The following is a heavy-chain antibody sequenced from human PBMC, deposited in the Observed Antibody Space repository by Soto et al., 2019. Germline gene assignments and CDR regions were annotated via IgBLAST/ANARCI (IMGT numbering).Heavy chain of an antibody. J-gene: IGHJ6*02. D-gene: IGHD4-4*01. Sequence: EVQLVESGGGLVQPGRSLRLSCAASGFTFDDYAMHWVRQAPGKGLEWVSGISWNSGSIGYADSVKGRFTISRDNAKSSLYLQMNSLRGEDTALYYCAKSPYSNYAYGMDVWGLGTTVTVSS. CDR2: ISWNSGSI. V-gene: IGHV3-9*01. CDR1: GFTFDDYA. CDR3: AKSPYSNYAYGMDV.